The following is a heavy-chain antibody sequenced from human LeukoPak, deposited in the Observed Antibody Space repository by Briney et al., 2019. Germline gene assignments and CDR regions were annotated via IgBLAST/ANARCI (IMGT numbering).Heavy chain of an antibody. CDR3: ARDGSAAGTFYYYYYYMDV. J-gene: IGHJ6*03. D-gene: IGHD6-13*01. Sequence: PGGSLRLSCAASGFTFSSYSMNWVRQAPGKGLEWVSSISSSSSYIYYADSVKGRFTISRDNAKNSLYLQMNSLRAEDTAVYYCARDGSAAGTFYYYYYYMDVWGKGTMVTISS. CDR2: ISSSSSYI. V-gene: IGHV3-21*01. CDR1: GFTFSSYS.